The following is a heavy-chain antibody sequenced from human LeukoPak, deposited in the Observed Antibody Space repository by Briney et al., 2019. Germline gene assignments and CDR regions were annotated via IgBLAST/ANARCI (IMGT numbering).Heavy chain of an antibody. Sequence: SETLSLTCTVSGGSISSSSYYWGWIRQPPGKGLEWIGSIYYSGSTYYNPSLKSRVTISVDTSKNQFSLKLSSVTAADTAVYYCARDSVGATHNFDYWGQGTLVTVSS. CDR2: IYYSGST. CDR1: GGSISSSSYY. V-gene: IGHV4-39*07. CDR3: ARDSVGATHNFDY. D-gene: IGHD1-26*01. J-gene: IGHJ4*02.